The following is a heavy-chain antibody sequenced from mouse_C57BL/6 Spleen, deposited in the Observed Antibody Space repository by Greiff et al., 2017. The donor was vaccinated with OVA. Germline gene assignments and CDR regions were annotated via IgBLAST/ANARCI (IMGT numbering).Heavy chain of an antibody. CDR1: GYTFTSSG. CDR3: ERQGFISTVGVTDDFGG. J-gene: IGHJ2*01. Sequence: QVQLQQSGAELARPGASVKLSCKASGYTFTSSGISWVKQRPGQGLEWIGEIYPRSGNTYYNAKFKGKATLTADKSSSTAYMELRSLTSEDSAVYFCERQGFISTVGVTDDFGGWGQGTTLTGSS. CDR2: IYPRSGNT. V-gene: IGHV1-81*01. D-gene: IGHD1-1*01.